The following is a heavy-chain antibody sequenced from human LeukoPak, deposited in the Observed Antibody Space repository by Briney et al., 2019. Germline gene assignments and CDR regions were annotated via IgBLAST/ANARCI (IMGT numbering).Heavy chain of an antibody. CDR3: AGGVVAALDFDY. D-gene: IGHD2-15*01. CDR2: IYYSGST. J-gene: IGHJ4*02. V-gene: IGHV4-59*01. Sequence: SETLSLTCTVSGGSISSYYWSWIRQPPGKGLEWIGYIYYSGSTNHNPSLKSRVTISVGTSRNQFSLKLSSVTAADTAVYYCAGGVVAALDFDYWGQGTLVTVSS. CDR1: GGSISSYY.